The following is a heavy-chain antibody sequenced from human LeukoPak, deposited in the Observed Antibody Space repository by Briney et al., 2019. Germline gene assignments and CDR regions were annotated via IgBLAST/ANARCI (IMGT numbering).Heavy chain of an antibody. D-gene: IGHD5-24*01. CDR3: ARQVEMATIPHFDY. CDR2: IYPGDSDT. Sequence: YWIGGVRQMPGKGLEWMGIIYPGDSDTRYSPSFQGQVTISAEKSISTAYLQWSSLKASDTAMYYCARQVEMATIPHFDYWGQGTLVTVSS. J-gene: IGHJ4*02. V-gene: IGHV5-51*01. CDR1: YW.